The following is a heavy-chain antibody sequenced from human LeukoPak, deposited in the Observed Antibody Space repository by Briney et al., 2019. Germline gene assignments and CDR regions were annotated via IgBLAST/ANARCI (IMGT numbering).Heavy chain of an antibody. V-gene: IGHV3-33*01. D-gene: IGHD4-17*01. CDR2: IWYDGSNK. CDR3: ARDILYGDYSIGLVDY. Sequence: QPGESLRLSCAASGFTFSSYGMHWVRQAPGKGLEWVAVIWYDGSNKYYADSVKGRFTISRDNSKNTLYLQMNSLRAEDTAVYYCARDILYGDYSIGLVDYWGQGTLVTVSS. CDR1: GFTFSSYG. J-gene: IGHJ4*02.